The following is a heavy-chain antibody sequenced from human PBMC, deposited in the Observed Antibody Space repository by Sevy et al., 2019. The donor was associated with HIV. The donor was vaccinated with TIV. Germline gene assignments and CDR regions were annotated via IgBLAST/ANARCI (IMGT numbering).Heavy chain of an antibody. D-gene: IGHD3-22*01. CDR2: IKQDGSEK. Sequence: GGSLRLSCAASGFIFSSYWMSWVRQAPGKGLEWVANIKQDGSEKYYVDSVKGRFTISRDNAKNSLYLQMNSLRAEDTAVYYCARDKGNYYPDAFDIWGQGTMVTVSS. CDR3: ARDKGNYYPDAFDI. J-gene: IGHJ3*02. CDR1: GFIFSSYW. V-gene: IGHV3-7*01.